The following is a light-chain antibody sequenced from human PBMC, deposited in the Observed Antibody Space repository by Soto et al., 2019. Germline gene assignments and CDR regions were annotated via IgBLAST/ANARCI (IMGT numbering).Light chain of an antibody. CDR2: DAS. CDR3: QQRSNWPST. Sequence: EIVVTQSPATLSLSPGERATLSCRASQSVSRYLAWYQQKPGQAPRLLIYDASSRATGIPARFSGSGSGTDFTLTITSLEPEDFAVYYCQQRSNWPSTFGGGTKVEI. V-gene: IGKV3-11*01. CDR1: QSVSRY. J-gene: IGKJ4*01.